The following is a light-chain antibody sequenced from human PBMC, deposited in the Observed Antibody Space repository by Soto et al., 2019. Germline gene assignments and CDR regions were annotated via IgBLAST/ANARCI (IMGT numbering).Light chain of an antibody. CDR1: QSVSSSY. Sequence: EIVLTQSPGTLSLFPGERATLSCRASQSVSSSYLAWYQQRPGQAPRLLIYGASSRATGIPDRFSGSGSGTDFTLTISRLEPEDFAVYYCQQYGSSPPWFTFGPGTKVDIK. CDR3: QQYGSSPPWFT. CDR2: GAS. V-gene: IGKV3-20*01. J-gene: IGKJ3*01.